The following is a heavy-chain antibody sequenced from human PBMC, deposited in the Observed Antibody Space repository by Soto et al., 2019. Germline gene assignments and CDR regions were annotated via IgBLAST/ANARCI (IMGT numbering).Heavy chain of an antibody. D-gene: IGHD3-10*01. J-gene: IGHJ6*02. Sequence: PGGSLRLSCAASGFTFSSYGMHWVRQAPGKGLEWVAVIWYDGSNKYYADSVKGRFTISRDNSKNSLYLQMNSLRAEDTAVYYCARSYGAYVTYYYYGMDVWGQGTTVTVSS. CDR2: IWYDGSNK. CDR3: ARSYGAYVTYYYYGMDV. CDR1: GFTFSSYG. V-gene: IGHV3-33*01.